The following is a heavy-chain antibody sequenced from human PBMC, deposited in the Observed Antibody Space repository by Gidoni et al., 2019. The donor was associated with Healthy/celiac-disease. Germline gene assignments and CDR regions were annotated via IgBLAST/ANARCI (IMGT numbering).Heavy chain of an antibody. V-gene: IGHV3-30*18. CDR2: ISYDGSNK. CDR3: AKGRQGYYYDSSGYYYFDY. Sequence: QVQLVESGGGVVQPGRSLRLSCAASGFTFSSYGMHWVRQAPGKGLEWVAVISYDGSNKYYADSVKGRFTISRDNSKNTLYLQMNSLRAEDTAVYYCAKGRQGYYYDSSGYYYFDYWGQGTLVTVSS. CDR1: GFTFSSYG. J-gene: IGHJ4*02. D-gene: IGHD3-22*01.